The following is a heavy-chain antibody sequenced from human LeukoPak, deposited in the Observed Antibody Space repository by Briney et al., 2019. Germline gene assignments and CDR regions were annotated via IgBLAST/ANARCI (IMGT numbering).Heavy chain of an antibody. CDR3: YYDSSGYLNWFDP. V-gene: IGHV3-33*01. J-gene: IGHJ5*02. CDR2: IWYDGSNK. Sequence: GGSLRLSCAASGFTFSSYGMHWVRQAPGKGLEWVAVIWYDGSNKYYADSVKGRFTTSRDNSKNTLYLQMNSLRAEDTAVYYRYYDSSGYLNWFDPWGQGTLVTVSS. D-gene: IGHD3-22*01. CDR1: GFTFSSYG.